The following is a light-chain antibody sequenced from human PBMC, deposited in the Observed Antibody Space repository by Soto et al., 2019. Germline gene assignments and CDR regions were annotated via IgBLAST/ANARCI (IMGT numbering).Light chain of an antibody. V-gene: IGLV1-51*01. CDR1: SSNLGNNY. Sequence: QSVLTQSPSVSAAPGQKVTISCSGSSSNLGNNYVSWYQQLPGTAPKLLIYDNNKRPAGIPDRFSGSKSGTSGTLDITGLQTGDDGDYYCATWDASLPGEVFGGGTKLTVL. J-gene: IGLJ2*01. CDR3: ATWDASLPGEV. CDR2: DNN.